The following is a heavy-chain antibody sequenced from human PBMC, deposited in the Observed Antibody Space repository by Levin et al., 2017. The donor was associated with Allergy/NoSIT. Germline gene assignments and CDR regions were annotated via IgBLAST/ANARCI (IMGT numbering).Heavy chain of an antibody. CDR2: IIPIFGTA. J-gene: IGHJ6*02. V-gene: IGHV1-69*01. CDR1: GGTFSSYA. D-gene: IGHD2-15*01. Sequence: KISCKASGGTFSSYAISWVRQAPGQGLEWMGGIIPIFGTANYAQKFQGRVTITADESTSTAYMELSSLRSEDTAVYYCARNDIVVVVATYYYYGMDVWGQGTTVTVSS. CDR3: ARNDIVVVVATYYYYGMDV.